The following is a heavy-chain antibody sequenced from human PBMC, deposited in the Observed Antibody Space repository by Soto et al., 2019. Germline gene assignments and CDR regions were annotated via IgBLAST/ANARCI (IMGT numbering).Heavy chain of an antibody. D-gene: IGHD1-1*01. CDR1: GGTFSRYS. CDR3: ARGRYGDY. V-gene: IGHV1-18*01. Sequence: ASVKVSCKASGGTFSRYSITWVRQAPGQGLEWMAWISAHNGNTNYAPNLQGRVTVTRDTSTSTAYIELRSLRSDDTAVYYCARGRYGDYWGQGALVTVSS. CDR2: ISAHNGNT. J-gene: IGHJ4*02.